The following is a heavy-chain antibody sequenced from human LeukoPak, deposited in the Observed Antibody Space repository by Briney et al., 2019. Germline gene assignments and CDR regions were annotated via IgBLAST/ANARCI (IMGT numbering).Heavy chain of an antibody. V-gene: IGHV4-34*01. CDR3: ARGRVGIAAAGTRGDY. Sequence: SETLSLTCAVYGGSFSGYYWSWIRQPPGKGLEWIGEINHSGSTNYNPSLKGRVTISVDTSKNQFSLKLSSVTAADTAVYYCARGRVGIAAAGTRGDYWGQGTLVTVSS. D-gene: IGHD6-13*01. J-gene: IGHJ4*02. CDR1: GGSFSGYY. CDR2: INHSGST.